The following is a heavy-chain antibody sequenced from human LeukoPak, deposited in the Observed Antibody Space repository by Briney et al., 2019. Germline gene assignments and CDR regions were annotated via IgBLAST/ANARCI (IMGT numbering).Heavy chain of an antibody. CDR1: GFTFGDYA. V-gene: IGHV3-49*03. D-gene: IGHD6-19*01. CDR3: TRDSGEEQWLPTPFDY. CDR2: IRSKAYGGTT. Sequence: PGGSLGLSCTASGFTFGDYAMSWFRQAPGKGLEWVGFIRSKAYGGTTEYAASVKGRFTISRDDSKSIAYLQTNSLKTEDTAVYYCTRDSGEEQWLPTPFDYWGQGTLVTVSS. J-gene: IGHJ4*02.